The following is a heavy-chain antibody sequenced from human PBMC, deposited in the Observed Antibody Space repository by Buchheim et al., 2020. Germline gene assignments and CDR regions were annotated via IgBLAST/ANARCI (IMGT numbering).Heavy chain of an antibody. CDR2: ISYDGSNK. D-gene: IGHD4-17*01. Sequence: QVQLVESGGGVVQPGRSLRLSCAASGFTFSSYAMHWVRQAPGKGLEWVAVISYDGSNKYYADSVKGRFTISRDNSKNTLSLQMNSLRAEDTAVYFCSKDRPATVTTQYYDFPGVDVWGQGTT. CDR3: SKDRPATVTTQYYDFPGVDV. CDR1: GFTFSSYA. J-gene: IGHJ6*02. V-gene: IGHV3-30*14.